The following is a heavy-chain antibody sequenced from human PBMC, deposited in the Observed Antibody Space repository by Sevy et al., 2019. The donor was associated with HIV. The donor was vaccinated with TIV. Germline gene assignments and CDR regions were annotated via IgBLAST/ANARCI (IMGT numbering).Heavy chain of an antibody. J-gene: IGHJ4*02. D-gene: IGHD3-10*01. V-gene: IGHV3-30*18. CDR3: AKGRLWFEELLRDMVDY. Sequence: GGSLRLSCAASGFTFSSYGMHWVRQAPGKGLEWVAVISFDGSNKYYADSVKGRFTISRANSKNTLYLQMNSLRAEDTAVYYCAKGRLWFEELLRDMVDYWGQGTLVTVSS. CDR2: ISFDGSNK. CDR1: GFTFSSYG.